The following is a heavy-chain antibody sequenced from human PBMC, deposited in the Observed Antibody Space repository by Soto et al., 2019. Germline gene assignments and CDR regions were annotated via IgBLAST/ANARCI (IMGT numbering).Heavy chain of an antibody. V-gene: IGHV3-11*01. CDR1: GFTFSDYY. Sequence: SGGSLRLSCAASGFTFSDYYMSWIRQAPGKGLEWVSYISSSGSTIYYADSVKGRFTISRDNAKNSLYLQMNSLRAEDTAVYYCAREGYYYDSSGYYPVDYWGQGTLVTVSS. CDR2: ISSSGSTI. CDR3: AREGYYYDSSGYYPVDY. J-gene: IGHJ4*02. D-gene: IGHD3-22*01.